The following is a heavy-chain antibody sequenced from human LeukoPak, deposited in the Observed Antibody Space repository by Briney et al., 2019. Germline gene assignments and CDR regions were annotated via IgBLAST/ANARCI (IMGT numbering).Heavy chain of an antibody. CDR1: GYSFTSYY. V-gene: IGHV1-46*01. D-gene: IGHD2/OR15-2a*01. Sequence: ASVKVSCKASGYSFTSYYMNWVRQAPGQGLEWMGIINASGGSTSYAQKFQGRLTMTRDTSTRTVYMEPSSLRSEDTAVYYCARAYADEVNTFDYWGQGTLVTVSS. CDR3: ARAYADEVNTFDY. CDR2: INASGGST. J-gene: IGHJ4*02.